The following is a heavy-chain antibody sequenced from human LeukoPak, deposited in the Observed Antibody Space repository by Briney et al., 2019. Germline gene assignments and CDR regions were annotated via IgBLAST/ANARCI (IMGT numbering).Heavy chain of an antibody. CDR1: GGSISSSSYY. CDR3: ARLGVTTVTIAY. CDR2: IYYSGST. J-gene: IGHJ4*02. V-gene: IGHV4-39*01. Sequence: SETLSLTCTVSGGSISSSSYYWGWIRQPPGKGLEWIGSIYYSGSTYYTPSLKSRVTISVDTSKNQFSLKLSSVTAADTAVYYCARLGVTTVTIAYWGQRTLVTVPS. D-gene: IGHD4-11*01.